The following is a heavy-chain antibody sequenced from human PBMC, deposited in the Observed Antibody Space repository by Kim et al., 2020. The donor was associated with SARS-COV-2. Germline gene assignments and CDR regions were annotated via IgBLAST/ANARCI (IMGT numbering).Heavy chain of an antibody. J-gene: IGHJ4*02. CDR1: GFTFSSYS. CDR3: ARDSSPTLIVVGGPGY. V-gene: IGHV3-21*06. Sequence: GGSLRLSCAASGFTFSSYSLAWVRQAPGKGLEWVSSISSTSTYIYYADSLKGRFTVSRDNAKNSLYLQMNSLRAEDTAVYYCARDSSPTLIVVGGPGYWGQGTRVTVSS. CDR2: ISSTSTYI. D-gene: IGHD3-22*01.